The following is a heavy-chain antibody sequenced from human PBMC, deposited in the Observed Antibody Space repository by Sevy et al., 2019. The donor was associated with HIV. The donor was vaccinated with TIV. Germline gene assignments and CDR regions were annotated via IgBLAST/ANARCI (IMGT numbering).Heavy chain of an antibody. D-gene: IGHD2-2*01. CDR1: DGSFSGYY. J-gene: IGHJ5*02. CDR3: ARSPPVVVVPGAPSWFDP. CDR2: INESGIT. Sequence: SETRSLTCAVHDGSFSGYYWNWIRQLPGKGLEWIGEINESGITYYNPSLKSRVTISVDTSKKQFSLKLNSVTAVDSAVYCCARSPPVVVVPGAPSWFDPWGQGTLVTVSS. V-gene: IGHV4-34*01.